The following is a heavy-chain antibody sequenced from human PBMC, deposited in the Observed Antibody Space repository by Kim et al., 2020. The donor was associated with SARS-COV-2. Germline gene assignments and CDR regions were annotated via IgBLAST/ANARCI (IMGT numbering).Heavy chain of an antibody. V-gene: IGHV6-1*01. Sequence: SQTLSLTCAISGDSVSSNSAAWNWIRQSPSRGLEWLGRTYYRSKWYNDYAVSVKSRITINADTSKNQFSLQLNSVTPEDTAVYYCAREVEYSGSYLGYYYYYGMDVWGQGTTVTVSS. CDR3: AREVEYSGSYLGYYYYYGMDV. CDR1: GDSVSSNSAA. J-gene: IGHJ6*02. CDR2: TYYRSKWYN. D-gene: IGHD1-26*01.